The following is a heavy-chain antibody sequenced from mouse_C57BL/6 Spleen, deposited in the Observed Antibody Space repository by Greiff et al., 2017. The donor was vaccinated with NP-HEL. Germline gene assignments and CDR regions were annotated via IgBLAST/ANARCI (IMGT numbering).Heavy chain of an antibody. V-gene: IGHV1-72*01. D-gene: IGHD2-12*01. J-gene: IGHJ3*01. CDR2: IDPNSGGT. CDR1: GYTFTSYW. Sequence: QVQLQQPGAELVKPGASVKLSCKASGYTFTSYWMHWVKQRPGRGLEWIGRIDPNSGGTKYNEKFKSKATLTVDKPSSTAYMQLSSLTSEDSAVYYCARFPFPIAGTGGWFAYWGQGTLVTVSA. CDR3: ARFPFPIAGTGGWFAY.